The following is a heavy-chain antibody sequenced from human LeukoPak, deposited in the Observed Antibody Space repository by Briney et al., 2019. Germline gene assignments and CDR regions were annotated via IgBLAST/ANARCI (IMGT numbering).Heavy chain of an antibody. CDR3: ARDLGYGSGSYYGDDY. J-gene: IGHJ4*02. Sequence: GASVKVSCKASGYTFSNYGISWVRQAPGQGLEWMGWISAYNGNTNHAQKFQDRVTMTTDTSTSTAYMELRSLRSDDTAVYYCARDLGYGSGSYYGDDYWGQGTLVTVSS. V-gene: IGHV1-18*01. CDR1: GYTFSNYG. D-gene: IGHD3-10*01. CDR2: ISAYNGNT.